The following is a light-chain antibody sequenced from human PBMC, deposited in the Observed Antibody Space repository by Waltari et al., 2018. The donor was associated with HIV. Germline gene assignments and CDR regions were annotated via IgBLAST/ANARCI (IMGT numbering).Light chain of an antibody. CDR1: SSDVGRYNY. CDR3: CSYAGSYPSV. Sequence: QSALTQPRSVSGSPGQSVTISCTGTSSDVGRYNYVSWYQHHPGKAPKLMIYDVSKRPSGVPDRFSGSKSGNTASLTISGLQAEDEAAYYCCSYAGSYPSVFGAG. CDR2: DVS. V-gene: IGLV2-11*01. J-gene: IGLJ1*01.